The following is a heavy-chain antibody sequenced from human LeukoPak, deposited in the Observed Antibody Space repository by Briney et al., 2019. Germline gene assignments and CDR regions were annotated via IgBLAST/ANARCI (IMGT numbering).Heavy chain of an antibody. J-gene: IGHJ2*01. V-gene: IGHV3-66*01. Sequence: GGPLRLSCEAPEFSASSNSMGWVRQAPGKGLEGVTVIYSGGRTYYADSVKGRFSISRDNSKNTLYLQMNSLRAEDTAVYYCARSAYYDFWSGIRYFDLWGRGTLVSVSS. D-gene: IGHD3-3*01. CDR1: EFSASSNS. CDR3: ARSAYYDFWSGIRYFDL. CDR2: IYSGGRT.